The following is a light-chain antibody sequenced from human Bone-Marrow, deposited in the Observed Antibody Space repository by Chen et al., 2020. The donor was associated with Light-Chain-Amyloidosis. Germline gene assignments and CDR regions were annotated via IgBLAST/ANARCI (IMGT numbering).Light chain of an antibody. CDR1: TIGSTS. CDR2: DDS. CDR3: QVWDRSSDRPV. J-gene: IGLJ3*02. V-gene: IGLV3-21*02. Sequence: SYVLTQPSSVSVAPGQTATIACGGNTIGSTSVHWYQQTPGQAPLLVVYDDSDRPSGIPKRLSGSNSGNTATLTISRVEAGDEADYCCQVWDRSSDRPVFGGGTKLTVL.